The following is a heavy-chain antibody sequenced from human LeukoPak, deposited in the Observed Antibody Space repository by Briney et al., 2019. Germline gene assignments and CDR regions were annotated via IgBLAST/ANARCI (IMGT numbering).Heavy chain of an antibody. D-gene: IGHD2-2*01. Sequence: GGSLRLSCAASGFTFSSYGMHWVRQAPGKGLEWVAVISYDGSNKYYADSVKGRFTISRDNSKNTLYLQMNSLRAEDTAVYYCAKAIGYCSSTSCSPHYWGQGTLVAVSS. CDR3: AKAIGYCSSTSCSPHY. CDR2: ISYDGSNK. CDR1: GFTFSSYG. J-gene: IGHJ4*02. V-gene: IGHV3-30*18.